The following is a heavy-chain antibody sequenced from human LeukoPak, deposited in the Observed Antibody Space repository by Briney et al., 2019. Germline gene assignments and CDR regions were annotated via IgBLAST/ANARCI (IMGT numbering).Heavy chain of an antibody. CDR2: IYYSGAT. V-gene: IGHV4-31*03. CDR1: GVSIGSAAYY. J-gene: IGHJ4*02. Sequence: SGTPSLTCTVSGVSIGSAAYYWSWIRQHPGKGLEWIGYIYYSGATYYNPSLQSRLTISVDTSKNQFSLRLNSVTAADTAVYYCARAGNSGYWFDYWGQGTVVTVSS. CDR3: ARAGNSGYWFDY. D-gene: IGHD3-22*01.